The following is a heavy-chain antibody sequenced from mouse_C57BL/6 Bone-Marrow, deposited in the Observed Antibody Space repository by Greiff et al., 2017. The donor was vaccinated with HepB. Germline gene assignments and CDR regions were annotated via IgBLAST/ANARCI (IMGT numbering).Heavy chain of an antibody. V-gene: IGHV1-69*01. CDR2: IDPSDSYT. CDR3: AREGITTVVAQYYYAMDY. Sequence: QVQLQQPGAELVMPGASVKLSCKASGYTFTSYWMHWVKQRPGQGLEWIGEIDPSDSYTNYNQKFKGKSTLTVDKSSSTAYMQLSSLTSEDSAVYYWAREGITTVVAQYYYAMDYWGQGTSVTVSS. J-gene: IGHJ4*01. D-gene: IGHD1-1*01. CDR1: GYTFTSYW.